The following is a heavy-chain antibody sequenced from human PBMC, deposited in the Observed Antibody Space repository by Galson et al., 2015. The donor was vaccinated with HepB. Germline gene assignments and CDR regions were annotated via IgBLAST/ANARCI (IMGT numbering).Heavy chain of an antibody. D-gene: IGHD3-10*01. J-gene: IGHJ4*02. CDR1: GGSISSNY. V-gene: IGHV4-4*07. Sequence: TLSLTCSVSGGSISSNYWSWIRKSAGQGLEWIGRISTSGSTNYNPSLKSRITLSVDTSNNQFSLKLTSVTAADTAVYYCAREDALASRALDYWGQGTLVTVSS. CDR3: AREDALASRALDY. CDR2: ISTSGST.